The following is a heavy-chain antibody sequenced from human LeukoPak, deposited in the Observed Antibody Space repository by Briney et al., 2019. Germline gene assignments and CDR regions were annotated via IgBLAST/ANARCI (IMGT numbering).Heavy chain of an antibody. Sequence: GGSLRLSCAASGFTFSTYWMTWVRQTPGKGLEWVANIKEDGSEKYYVDSVKGRFTISRDNAKNSLYLQMNSLRAEDTAVYYCARNPELGSDSTGYRAFDIWGQEIMVTVSS. D-gene: IGHD3-22*01. CDR3: ARNPELGSDSTGYRAFDI. CDR1: GFTFSTYW. J-gene: IGHJ3*02. V-gene: IGHV3-7*01. CDR2: IKEDGSEK.